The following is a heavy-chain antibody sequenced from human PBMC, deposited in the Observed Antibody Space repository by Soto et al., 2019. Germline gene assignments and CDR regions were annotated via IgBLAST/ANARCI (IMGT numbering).Heavy chain of an antibody. V-gene: IGHV1-69*01. CDR3: ARDRIGVGGYDASDM. CDR2: IIPIFGTP. D-gene: IGHD6-19*01. CDR1: GGTFTSNG. Sequence: QVQLVQSGADVKKPGSSVKVSCEAAGGTFTSNGFSWVRQSPGQGLEWMGGIIPIFGTPNYAQKFQGKITITAYESTRIVYMEVSSLRSEDTAVYYCARDRIGVGGYDASDMWGQGTMVTVSS. J-gene: IGHJ3*02.